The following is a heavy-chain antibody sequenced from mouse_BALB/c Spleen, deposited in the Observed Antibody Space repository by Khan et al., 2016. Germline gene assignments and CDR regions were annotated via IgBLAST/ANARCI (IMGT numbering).Heavy chain of an antibody. CDR2: ISYSGST. Sequence: EVQLQESGPGLVKPSQSLSLTCTVTGYSITSDYAWNWIRQFPGNKLEWMGYISYSGSTSYNPSLKSRISITRDPSKNQFFLQLSSVTTEDTATYYCARGDYDGTYYAMDYWGQGTSVTVSS. CDR3: ARGDYDGTYYAMDY. V-gene: IGHV3-2*02. J-gene: IGHJ4*01. CDR1: GYSITSDYA. D-gene: IGHD2-4*01.